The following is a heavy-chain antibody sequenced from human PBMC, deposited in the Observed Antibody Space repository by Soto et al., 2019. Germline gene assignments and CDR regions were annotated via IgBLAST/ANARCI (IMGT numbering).Heavy chain of an antibody. Sequence: GGSLRLSCAASGFTFDDYAMHWVRQAPGKGLEWVSGISWNSGSIGYADSVKGRFTISRDNAKNSLYLQMNSLRAEDTALYYCAKDIGYDSSGYYFDYWGQGTLVTVS. J-gene: IGHJ4*02. CDR3: AKDIGYDSSGYYFDY. CDR1: GFTFDDYA. V-gene: IGHV3-9*01. CDR2: ISWNSGSI. D-gene: IGHD3-22*01.